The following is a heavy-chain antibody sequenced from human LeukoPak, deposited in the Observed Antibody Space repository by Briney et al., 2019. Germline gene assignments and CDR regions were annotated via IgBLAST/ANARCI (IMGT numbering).Heavy chain of an antibody. J-gene: IGHJ4*02. D-gene: IGHD3-10*01. CDR3: AKREVVRGVEDY. CDR2: ISGSGGST. V-gene: IGHV3-23*01. CDR1: GFTFSSYA. Sequence: PGGSLRLSCAASGFTFSSYAMSWVRQAPGKGLEWVSAISGSGGSTYYADSVKGRFTISRDNSKNTLYLQMSSLRAEDTAVYYCAKREVVRGVEDYWGQGTLVTVSS.